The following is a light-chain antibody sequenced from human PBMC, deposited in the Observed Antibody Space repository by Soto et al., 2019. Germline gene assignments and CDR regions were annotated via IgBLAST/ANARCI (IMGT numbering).Light chain of an antibody. Sequence: ESLLTPSPATLSLAPGGRGTLSRRASQSVSSYLAWYQQKPGQAPRLLIYDASNRATGIPARFSGSGSGTDFTLTISSLEPEDFAVYYCQQRSNWPRTFGQGTKVDIK. V-gene: IGKV3-11*01. CDR1: QSVSSY. J-gene: IGKJ1*01. CDR3: QQRSNWPRT. CDR2: DAS.